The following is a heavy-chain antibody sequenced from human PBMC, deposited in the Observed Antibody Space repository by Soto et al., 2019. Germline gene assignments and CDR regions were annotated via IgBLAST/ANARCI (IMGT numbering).Heavy chain of an antibody. CDR3: TTSPYLDYGDHRVDY. V-gene: IGHV3-15*01. D-gene: IGHD4-17*01. CDR2: IKSKTDGGTT. J-gene: IGHJ4*02. Sequence: EVQLVESGGGLVKPGGSLRLSCAASGFTFSNAWMSWVRQAPGKGLEWVGRIKSKTDGGTTDYAAPVKGRFTISRDDSKNTLYLQMTSLKTEDTAVYYCTTSPYLDYGDHRVDYWGQGTLVTVSS. CDR1: GFTFSNAW.